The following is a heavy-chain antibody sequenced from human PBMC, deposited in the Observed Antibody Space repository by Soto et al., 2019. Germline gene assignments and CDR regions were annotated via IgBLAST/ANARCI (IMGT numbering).Heavy chain of an antibody. CDR3: ARDPTPRWLQPNTRFDY. D-gene: IGHD5-12*01. Sequence: QVQLVESGGGVVQPGRSLRLSCAASGFTFSSYAMHWVRQAPGKGLEWVAVISYDGSNKYYADSVKGRFTISRDNSKNTLYLQMNSLRAEDTAVYYCARDPTPRWLQPNTRFDYWGQGTLVTVSS. CDR2: ISYDGSNK. CDR1: GFTFSSYA. J-gene: IGHJ4*02. V-gene: IGHV3-30-3*01.